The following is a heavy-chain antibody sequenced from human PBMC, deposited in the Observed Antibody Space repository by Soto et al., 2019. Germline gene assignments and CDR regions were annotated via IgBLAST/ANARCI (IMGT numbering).Heavy chain of an antibody. CDR1: GGSISSYY. J-gene: IGHJ6*02. CDR3: ARGEGCGGDCYGGTYYYYGMDV. Sequence: SETLSLTCTVSGGSISSYYWSWIRQPPGKGLEWIGYIYYSGSTNYNPSLKSRVTISVDTSKNQFSLKLSSVTAADTAVYYCARGEGCGGDCYGGTYYYYGMDVWGQGSTVTVSS. CDR2: IYYSGST. D-gene: IGHD2-21*02. V-gene: IGHV4-59*01.